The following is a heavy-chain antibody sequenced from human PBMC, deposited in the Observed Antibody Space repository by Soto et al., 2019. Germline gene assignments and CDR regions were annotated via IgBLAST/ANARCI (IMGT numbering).Heavy chain of an antibody. J-gene: IGHJ6*02. D-gene: IGHD5-12*01. CDR2: IIPIFGTA. V-gene: IGHV1-69*13. CDR1: GGTFSSYA. CDR3: AFTWIKRSYYGMDV. Sequence: SVKVSCKASGGTFSSYAISWVRQAPGQGLEWMGGIIPIFGTANYAQKFQGRVTITADESTSTAYMELSSLRSEDTAVYYCAFTWIKRSYYGMDVWGQGSPVTVSS.